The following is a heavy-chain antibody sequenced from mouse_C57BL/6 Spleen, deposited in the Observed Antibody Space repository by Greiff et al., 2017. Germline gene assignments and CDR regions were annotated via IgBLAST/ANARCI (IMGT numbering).Heavy chain of an antibody. V-gene: IGHV1-64*01. J-gene: IGHJ2*01. CDR1: GYTFTSYW. CDR3: AREGGLPYYLDY. D-gene: IGHD2-4*01. Sequence: QVQLQQPGAELVKPGASVKLSCKASGYTFTSYWMHWVKQRPGQGLEWIGMIHPNSGSTNYNEKFKGKATLTVDKSSSTAYMQLSSLTSEDSAVYYCAREGGLPYYLDYWGQGTTLTVSS. CDR2: IHPNSGST.